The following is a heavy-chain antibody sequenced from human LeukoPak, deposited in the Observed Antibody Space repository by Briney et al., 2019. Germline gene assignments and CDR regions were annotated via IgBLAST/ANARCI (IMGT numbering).Heavy chain of an antibody. J-gene: IGHJ4*02. D-gene: IGHD1-26*01. CDR2: IYHSGST. Sequence: EPSETLSLTCAVSGGSISSSNWWSWVRQPPGKGLEWIGEIYHSGSTNYNPSLKSRVTISEDKSKNQFSLKLSSVTAADTAVYYCARNQWELYYFDYWGQGTLVTVSS. CDR1: GGSISSSNW. V-gene: IGHV4-4*02. CDR3: ARNQWELYYFDY.